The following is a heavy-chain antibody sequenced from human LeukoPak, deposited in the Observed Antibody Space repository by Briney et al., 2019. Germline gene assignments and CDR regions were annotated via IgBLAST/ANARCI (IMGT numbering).Heavy chain of an antibody. V-gene: IGHV3-30*02. Sequence: GGSLRLSCAASGFTFSSYGMHWVRQAPGKGLDWVAFIRYDGSDKYYADSVKGRFTISRDNSKSTLYLQMNSLRAEDTAVYYCAKDLSRYSYGFGFDYWGQGTLVTVSS. J-gene: IGHJ4*02. D-gene: IGHD5-18*01. CDR2: IRYDGSDK. CDR1: GFTFSSYG. CDR3: AKDLSRYSYGFGFDY.